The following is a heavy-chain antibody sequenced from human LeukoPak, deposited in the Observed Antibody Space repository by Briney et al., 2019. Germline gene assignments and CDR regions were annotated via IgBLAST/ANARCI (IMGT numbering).Heavy chain of an antibody. CDR2: ITSSGTYI. V-gene: IGHV3-21*01. CDR1: GFTFSNYN. J-gene: IGHJ4*02. Sequence: PGGSLRLSCAASGFTFSNYNMNWVRQAPGKAMEWVSSITSSGTYIFYADSVKGRFTISRDNAKNSLFLQMNSLRAEDTAVYYCAREGDGYNSPIDYWGQGTLVTVSS. D-gene: IGHD5-24*01. CDR3: AREGDGYNSPIDY.